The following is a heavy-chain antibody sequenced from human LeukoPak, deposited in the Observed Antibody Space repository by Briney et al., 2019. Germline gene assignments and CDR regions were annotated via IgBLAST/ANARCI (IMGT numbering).Heavy chain of an antibody. CDR3: ARVGRGDHTWGSYYCDH. V-gene: IGHV4-59*12. J-gene: IGHJ4*02. CDR2: ISSSGST. D-gene: IGHD3-16*01. CDR1: GDSFSSYH. Sequence: SETLSLTCTVSGDSFSSYHWSWLRQPPGKGLEWIGYISSSGSTSYNPSLKSRVTISVDTSRNQFSLRLNSMTATDTAVYYCARVGRGDHTWGSYYCDHWGQGTLVSVSS.